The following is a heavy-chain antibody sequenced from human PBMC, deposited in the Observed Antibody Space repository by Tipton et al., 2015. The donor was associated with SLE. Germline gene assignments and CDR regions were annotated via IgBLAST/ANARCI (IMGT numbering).Heavy chain of an antibody. J-gene: IGHJ5*02. CDR3: ARGFLEMFDP. CDR2: ISYTGST. Sequence: LRLSCAASGFIFSDYAMHWVRQSPGKGLEWIGSISYTGSTDSPPSLKSRVTMSVDTSKNQFSLRLSSVTTADTAVYYCARGFLEMFDPWGPGTLVTVSS. D-gene: IGHD3-3*01. V-gene: IGHV4-38-2*01. CDR1: GFIFSDYA.